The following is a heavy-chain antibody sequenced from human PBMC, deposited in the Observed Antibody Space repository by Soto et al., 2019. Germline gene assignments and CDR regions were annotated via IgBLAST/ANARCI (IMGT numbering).Heavy chain of an antibody. Sequence: ASVKVSCKASGYTFTSYAMHWVRQAPGQRLEWMGWINAGNGDTKYSQKFQGRVTITRDTSASTAYMELSSLRSEDTAVYYCARGYYDSSGYYYVDYWGQGTLVTVSS. CDR3: ARGYYDSSGYYYVDY. CDR1: GYTFTSYA. CDR2: INAGNGDT. D-gene: IGHD3-22*01. V-gene: IGHV1-3*01. J-gene: IGHJ4*02.